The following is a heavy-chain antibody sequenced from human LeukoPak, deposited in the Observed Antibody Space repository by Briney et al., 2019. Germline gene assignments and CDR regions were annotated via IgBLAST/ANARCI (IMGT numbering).Heavy chain of an antibody. J-gene: IGHJ4*02. CDR3: GKDIAHYDFWSGFEY. D-gene: IGHD3-3*01. Sequence: GGSLRLSCVVSGFTFDEYSMQWVRQAPGKGLEWVSVIEWNGGRTYYADSVKGRFTISRDNNKKSLYLQVNSLRTEDTAFYYCGKDIAHYDFWSGFEYRGQGTLVTVSS. CDR2: IEWNGGRT. V-gene: IGHV3-43*01. CDR1: GFTFDEYS.